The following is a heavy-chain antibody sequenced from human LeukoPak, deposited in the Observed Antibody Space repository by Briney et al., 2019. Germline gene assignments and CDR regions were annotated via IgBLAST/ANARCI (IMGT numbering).Heavy chain of an antibody. Sequence: GASVKVSCKASGYTFTSYDINWVRQATGQGLEWMGWMNPNSGNTGYAQKFQGRVTMTRNTSISTAYMELSSLRSEDTAVYYCARAESGWLPRDYWGQGTLVTVSS. V-gene: IGHV1-8*01. CDR2: MNPNSGNT. J-gene: IGHJ4*02. CDR1: GYTFTSYD. CDR3: ARAESGWLPRDY. D-gene: IGHD6-19*01.